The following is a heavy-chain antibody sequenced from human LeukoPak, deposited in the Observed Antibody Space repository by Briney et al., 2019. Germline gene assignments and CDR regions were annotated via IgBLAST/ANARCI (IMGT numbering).Heavy chain of an antibody. V-gene: IGHV3-74*01. D-gene: IGHD5-24*01. Sequence: PGGSLRLSCAASGFTFRNYWMHWVRQAPGRGLVWVSRVKHDGSLTDYADSVKGRLTISRDNAKNTLYLHMNSLRVEDKAAYYCVRDGDDYNFDYWGQGSLVTVFS. J-gene: IGHJ4*02. CDR3: VRDGDDYNFDY. CDR1: GFTFRNYW. CDR2: VKHDGSLT.